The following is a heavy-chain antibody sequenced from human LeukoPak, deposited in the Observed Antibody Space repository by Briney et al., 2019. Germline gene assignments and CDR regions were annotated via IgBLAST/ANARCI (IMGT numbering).Heavy chain of an antibody. CDR3: ASINDYYFDY. CDR1: GGSISSGGYY. V-gene: IGHV4-31*03. J-gene: IGHJ4*02. CDR2: IYYSGST. D-gene: IGHD3-3*01. Sequence: SETLSLTCTVSGGSISSGGYYWSRIRQHPGKGLEWIGYIYYSGSTYYNPSLKSRVTISVDTSKNQFSLKLSSVTAADTAVYYCASINDYYFDYWGQGTLVTVSS.